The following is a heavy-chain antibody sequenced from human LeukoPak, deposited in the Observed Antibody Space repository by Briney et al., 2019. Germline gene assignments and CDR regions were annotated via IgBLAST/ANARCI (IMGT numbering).Heavy chain of an antibody. D-gene: IGHD6-13*01. V-gene: IGHV4-59*01. CDR2: VSYSGST. Sequence: SETLSLTCTVSGGSISSYYWSWIRQPPGKGLEWIGYVSYSGSTNYNPSLKSRVTISVDTSKNQFSLKLSSVTAADTAVYYCARLGGFSIAAAGTVGFDYWGQGTLVTVSS. CDR1: GGSISSYY. CDR3: ARLGGFSIAAAGTVGFDY. J-gene: IGHJ4*02.